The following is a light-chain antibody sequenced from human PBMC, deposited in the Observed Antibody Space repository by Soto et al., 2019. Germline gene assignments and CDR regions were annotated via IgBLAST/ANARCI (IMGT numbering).Light chain of an antibody. CDR3: QKYDKWPRT. CDR1: QSVSSSD. V-gene: IGKV3-20*01. Sequence: EVVLTQSPGTLSLSPGERATLSCRASQSVSSSDLAWYQQKPGQSPRLLISGASSRATGIPDRFSGSGSGTDFTLTISSLQSEYGADDYCQKYDKWPRTFGQGTKVEIK. J-gene: IGKJ2*01. CDR2: GAS.